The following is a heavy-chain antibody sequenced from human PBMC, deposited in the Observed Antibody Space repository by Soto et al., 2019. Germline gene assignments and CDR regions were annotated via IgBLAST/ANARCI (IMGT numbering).Heavy chain of an antibody. V-gene: IGHV4-59*12. Sequence: SETLSLTCTVSGDSIRSYYWSWIRQPPGKGLEWIGYTFYSGSPNYNPSLKSRVTISVDRSKNQFSLKLSSVTAADTAVYYCVRVQGPWGQGTLVTVSS. CDR1: GDSIRSYY. CDR3: VRVQGP. J-gene: IGHJ5*02. CDR2: TFYSGSP.